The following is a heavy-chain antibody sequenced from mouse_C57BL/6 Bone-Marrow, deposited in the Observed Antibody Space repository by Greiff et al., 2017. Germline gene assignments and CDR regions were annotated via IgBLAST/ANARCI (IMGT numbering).Heavy chain of an antibody. V-gene: IGHV1-81*01. D-gene: IGHD3-2*02. CDR1: GYTFTSYC. CDR3: ASAAQGWFAD. J-gene: IGHJ3*01. Sequence: QVQLKQSGPELVRPGASVKLSCKASGYTFTSYCISWVKQRPGQGLEWIGEIYPRSGSTYYNEKFKGKATLTADKSSSTAYMELRSLTSEDSAVYFCASAAQGWFADWGQGTLVTVSA. CDR2: IYPRSGST.